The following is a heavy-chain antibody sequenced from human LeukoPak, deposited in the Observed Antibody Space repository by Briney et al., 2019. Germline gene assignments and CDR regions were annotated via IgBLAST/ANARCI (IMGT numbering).Heavy chain of an antibody. D-gene: IGHD2-15*01. V-gene: IGHV1-18*04. CDR3: AGGRGVAAYYFDY. Sequence: ASVKVSCKASGYTFTSYDISWVRQAPGQGLEWMGLISAYSGDTNYAQKFQGRVTMTTDTSTSTAYMELRSLRSDDTAVYYCAGGRGVAAYYFDYWGQGTLVTVSS. CDR2: ISAYSGDT. J-gene: IGHJ4*02. CDR1: GYTFTSYD.